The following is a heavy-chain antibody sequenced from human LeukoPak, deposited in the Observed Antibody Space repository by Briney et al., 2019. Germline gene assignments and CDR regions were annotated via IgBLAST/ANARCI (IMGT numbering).Heavy chain of an antibody. CDR2: INPNSGGT. CDR3: ARGSPLVSTTPRGLDY. Sequence: ASVKVSCKASGYTFTGHYMHWVRQAPGQGLEWMAWINPNSGGTDYAQTSHGRVIMTRDTSISSAYMELSSLTSDDTAIYYCARGSPLVSTTPRGLDYWGQGTLVTVSS. V-gene: IGHV1-2*02. CDR1: GYTFTGHY. D-gene: IGHD5/OR15-5a*01. J-gene: IGHJ4*02.